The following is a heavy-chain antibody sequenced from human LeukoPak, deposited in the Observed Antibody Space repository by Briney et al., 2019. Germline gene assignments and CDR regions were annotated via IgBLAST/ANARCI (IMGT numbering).Heavy chain of an antibody. V-gene: IGHV3-74*03. CDR2: LYSDGRSL. D-gene: IGHD6-19*01. CDR1: GFNFTGYW. Sequence: PGGSLRLSCAGSGFNFTGYWMHWVRQAPGKGLEWISRLYSDGRSLTYADSVMGRFTISRDNAKNSLYLQMNSLRAEDTAVYYCARDGGIAVAGPFFDYWGQGTLVTVSS. J-gene: IGHJ4*02. CDR3: ARDGGIAVAGPFFDY.